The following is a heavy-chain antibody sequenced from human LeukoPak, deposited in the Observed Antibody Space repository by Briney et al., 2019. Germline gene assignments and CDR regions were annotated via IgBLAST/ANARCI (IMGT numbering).Heavy chain of an antibody. Sequence: GGSLRLSCAASGFTFNRYAMNWVRQAPGKGLEWVSTISDSGDQTYSAESVKGRFTSSRDNSNNTLYLQMNSLRAEDTAVYYCARLKYTSSYYTWFDPWGQGTLVTVSS. D-gene: IGHD6-13*01. CDR1: GFTFNRYA. V-gene: IGHV3-23*01. J-gene: IGHJ5*02. CDR3: ARLKYTSSYYTWFDP. CDR2: ISDSGDQT.